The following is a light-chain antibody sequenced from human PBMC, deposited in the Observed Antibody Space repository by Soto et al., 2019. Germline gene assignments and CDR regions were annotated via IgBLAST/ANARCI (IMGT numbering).Light chain of an antibody. CDR2: DVT. Sequence: QSALTQPASVSGSPGQSITISCTGTSSDVGGYNYVYWYQQHPGKVPKLMIYDVTNRPSGVSNRFSGSKSGNTASLTISGLQAEDEADYYCCSYAGSTPYVFGTGTKVTVL. CDR3: CSYAGSTPYV. J-gene: IGLJ1*01. V-gene: IGLV2-14*03. CDR1: SSDVGGYNY.